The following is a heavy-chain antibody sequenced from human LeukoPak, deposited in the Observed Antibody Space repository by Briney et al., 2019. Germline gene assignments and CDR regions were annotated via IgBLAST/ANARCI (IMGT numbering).Heavy chain of an antibody. V-gene: IGHV4-34*01. Sequence: SETLSLTSAVYGGSFSGYYWSWIRQPPGKGLEWIGEINHSGSTNYNPSLKSRVTISVDTSKNQFSLKLSSVTAADTAVYYCARGVSGGITIFGVVPGRFDYWGQGTLVTVSS. CDR2: INHSGST. CDR1: GGSFSGYY. J-gene: IGHJ4*02. CDR3: ARGVSGGITIFGVVPGRFDY. D-gene: IGHD3-3*01.